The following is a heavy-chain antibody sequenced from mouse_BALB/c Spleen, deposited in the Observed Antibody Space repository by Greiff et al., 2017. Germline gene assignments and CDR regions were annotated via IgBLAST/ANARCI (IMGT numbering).Heavy chain of an antibody. CDR3: ARQNSTHAMDY. CDR1: GFTFSSYG. V-gene: IGHV5-6*01. J-gene: IGHJ4*01. CDR2: ISSGGSYT. Sequence: EVQVVESGGDLVKPGGSLKLSCAASGFTFSSYGMSWVRQTPDKRLEWVATISSGGSYTYYPDSVKGRFTISRDNAKNTLYLQMSSLKSEDTAMYYCARQNSTHAMDYWGQGTSVTVSS.